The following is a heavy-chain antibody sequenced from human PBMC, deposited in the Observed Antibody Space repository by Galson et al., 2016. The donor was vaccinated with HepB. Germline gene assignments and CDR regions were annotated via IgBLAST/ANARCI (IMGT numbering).Heavy chain of an antibody. Sequence: SLRLSCAASGFSFGTYAMAWVRRAPGKGLEWVSSITGNGDITYYADSVKGRFTSSRDNSKNTLFLQMNTLRPEDTAVYYCAKDLVYCGGDCYPDYWGQGTLVPVSS. CDR2: ITGNGDIT. CDR1: GFSFGTYA. CDR3: AKDLVYCGGDCYPDY. D-gene: IGHD2-21*02. J-gene: IGHJ4*02. V-gene: IGHV3-23*01.